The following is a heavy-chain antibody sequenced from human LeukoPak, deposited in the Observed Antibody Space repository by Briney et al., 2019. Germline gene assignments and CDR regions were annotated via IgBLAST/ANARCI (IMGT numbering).Heavy chain of an antibody. Sequence: GGSLRLSCAASGFTFSSYWMHWVRQAPGKGLVWVSRINSDGSSTSYADSVKGRFTISRDNAKNTLYLQMNSLRAEDTAVYYCANGSPLRFLEWLVDYWGQGTLVTVSS. CDR3: ANGSPLRFLEWLVDY. D-gene: IGHD3-3*01. V-gene: IGHV3-74*01. CDR1: GFTFSSYW. CDR2: INSDGSST. J-gene: IGHJ4*02.